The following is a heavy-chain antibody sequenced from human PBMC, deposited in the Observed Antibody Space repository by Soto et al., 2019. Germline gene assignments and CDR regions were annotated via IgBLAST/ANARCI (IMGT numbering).Heavy chain of an antibody. D-gene: IGHD5-12*01. V-gene: IGHV4-59*08. CDR3: ARQGPKISGYDFDY. J-gene: IGHJ4*02. CDR2: THYTGST. Sequence: SETLSLTCTVSGVSINSYYWSWVRQPPGKGLEWIGYTHYTGSTKYNPSLESRVTMSVDSSKNQFSLNLSSVTAADTAVYYCARQGPKISGYDFDYWGQGTLDTVSS. CDR1: GVSINSYY.